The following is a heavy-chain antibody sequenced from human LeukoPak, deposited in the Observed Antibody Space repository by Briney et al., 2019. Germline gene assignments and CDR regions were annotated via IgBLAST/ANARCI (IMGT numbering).Heavy chain of an antibody. V-gene: IGHV4-59*01. Sequence: SETLSLTCTVSGGSINSYYWSWIRQPPGKGLEWIGYIYYSETINYNPSLTSRVIISLDTSKNQVSLKLTSVTAADTAVYYCVRVGGASSILSAFDIWGQGTMVTVSS. D-gene: IGHD6-6*01. CDR3: VRVGGASSILSAFDI. CDR2: IYYSETI. J-gene: IGHJ3*02. CDR1: GGSINSYY.